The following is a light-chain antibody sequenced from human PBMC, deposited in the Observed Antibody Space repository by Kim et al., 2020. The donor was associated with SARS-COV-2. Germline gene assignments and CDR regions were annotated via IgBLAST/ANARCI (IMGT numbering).Light chain of an antibody. J-gene: IGLJ2*01. V-gene: IGLV3-1*01. CDR1: KVRSKY. CDR2: ENT. CDR3: QAWDSNSVV. Sequence: SYELTQPPSLSVSPGQTATITCSGRKVRSKYACWYQRKPGQSPVLIIFENTKRPPGIPERFFGSNSGDTATLIISGTQAVDDAEYYCQAWDSNSVVFGGG.